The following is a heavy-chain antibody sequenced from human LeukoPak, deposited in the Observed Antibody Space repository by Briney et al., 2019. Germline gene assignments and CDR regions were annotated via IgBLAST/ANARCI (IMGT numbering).Heavy chain of an antibody. Sequence: PGGSLRLSCAASGFTFSSYWMHWVRQAPGKGLVWVSRINSDGTSTRYADSVKGRLTISRDNAKNTLYLQMDSLRAEDTAVYYCARAAAALEAFDIWGQETMVTVSS. CDR3: ARAAAALEAFDI. CDR1: GFTFSSYW. V-gene: IGHV3-74*01. CDR2: INSDGTST. D-gene: IGHD2-2*01. J-gene: IGHJ3*02.